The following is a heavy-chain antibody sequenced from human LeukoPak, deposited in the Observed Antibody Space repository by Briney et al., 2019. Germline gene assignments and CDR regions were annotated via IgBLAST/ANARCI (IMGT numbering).Heavy chain of an antibody. J-gene: IGHJ4*02. Sequence: PSETLSLTCAVYGGSFSGYYWSWIRQPPGKGLEWIGEINHSGSTNYNPSLKSRVTISVDTSKNQFSLKLSSVTAADTAVYYCASRGYCSGGSCYRVPGSFDDWGQGTLVTVSS. V-gene: IGHV4-34*01. CDR2: INHSGST. CDR3: ASRGYCSGGSCYRVPGSFDD. D-gene: IGHD2-15*01. CDR1: GGSFSGYY.